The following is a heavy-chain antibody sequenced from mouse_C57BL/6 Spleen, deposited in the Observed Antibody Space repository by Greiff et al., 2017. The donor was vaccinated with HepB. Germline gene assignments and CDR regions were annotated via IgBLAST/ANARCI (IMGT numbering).Heavy chain of an antibody. D-gene: IGHD2-3*01. CDR2: IDPSDSYT. Sequence: QVQLQQPGAELVRPGTSVKLSCKASGYTFTSYWMHWVKQRPGQGLEWIGVIDPSDSYTNYNQKFKGKATLTVDTSSSTAYMQLSSLTSEDSAVYYCARSVSYDGDKGIDYCGQGTSVTVSS. J-gene: IGHJ4*01. V-gene: IGHV1-59*01. CDR1: GYTFTSYW. CDR3: ARSVSYDGDKGIDY.